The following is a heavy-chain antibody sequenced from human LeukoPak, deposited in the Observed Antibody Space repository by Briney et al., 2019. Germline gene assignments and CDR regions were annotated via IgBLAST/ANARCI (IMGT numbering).Heavy chain of an antibody. V-gene: IGHV3-15*01. CDR2: IKSKTDGGTT. CDR3: TTAFTMDGLYYFDY. J-gene: IGHJ4*02. CDR1: GFTFSNAW. D-gene: IGHD3-10*01. Sequence: GGSLRLSSAASGFTFSNAWMSWVRQAPGKGGEWVGRIKSKTDGGTTDYTAPVKGRFTISRDDSKNTLYLQMNRLKTEDTAVYYCTTAFTMDGLYYFDYWGEGTLVTVSS.